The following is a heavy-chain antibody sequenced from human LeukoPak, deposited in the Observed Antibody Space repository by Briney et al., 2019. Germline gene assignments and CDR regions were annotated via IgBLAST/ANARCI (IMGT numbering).Heavy chain of an antibody. Sequence: KPSETLSLTCTVSGGSMSSSSYYWGWIRQPPGKGLEWIGSMYYSGITYYNPSLKSRVTISVDTSKNQFSLRLSSVTAADTAVYYCATTLGATPNYFDYWGQGTLVTVSS. CDR2: MYYSGIT. CDR1: GGSMSSSSYY. J-gene: IGHJ4*02. CDR3: ATTLGATPNYFDY. D-gene: IGHD1-26*01. V-gene: IGHV4-39*07.